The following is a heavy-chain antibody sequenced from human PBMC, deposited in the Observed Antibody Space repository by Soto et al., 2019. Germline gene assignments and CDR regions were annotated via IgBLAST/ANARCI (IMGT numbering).Heavy chain of an antibody. CDR1: GYTFPSYG. J-gene: IGHJ4*02. Sequence: QVQLVQSGAEVKKPGASVKVSCKASGYTFPSYGISWVRQDPGQGLEWMGWISAYNGNTNYAQKLQGRVTMTTDTSTSTAYMELMSLRSDDTAVYYGARFKRVRGVSGGFDYWGQGTLVTVSS. D-gene: IGHD3-10*01. CDR2: ISAYNGNT. CDR3: ARFKRVRGVSGGFDY. V-gene: IGHV1-18*01.